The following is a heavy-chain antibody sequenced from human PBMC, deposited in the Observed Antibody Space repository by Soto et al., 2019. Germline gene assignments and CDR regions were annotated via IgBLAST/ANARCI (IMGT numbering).Heavy chain of an antibody. D-gene: IGHD3-10*01. CDR2: INHSGST. Sequence: QVQLQQWGAGLLKPSETLSLTCAAYGGSFSGYYWSWIRQPPGKGLEWIGEINHSGSTNYNPSLKSRVTISVDTYNNQLSLKLSSVTAADPAVYYCARGRIISYWGQGTLVTVSP. CDR1: GGSFSGYY. CDR3: ARGRIISY. J-gene: IGHJ4*02. V-gene: IGHV4-34*01.